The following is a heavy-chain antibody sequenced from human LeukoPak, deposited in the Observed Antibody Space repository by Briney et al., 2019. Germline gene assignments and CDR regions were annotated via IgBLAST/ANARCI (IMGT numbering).Heavy chain of an antibody. CDR1: GYTFTSYG. J-gene: IGHJ5*02. CDR3: ARDQNFRSGYSSSWYSWFDP. V-gene: IGHV1-18*01. CDR2: ISAYNGNT. D-gene: IGHD6-13*01. Sequence: GASVKVSCKASGYTFTSYGISWVRQAPGQGLEWMGWISAYNGNTNYAQKLQGRVTMTTDTSTSTAYMELRSLRSDDTAVYYCARDQNFRSGYSSSWYSWFDPWGQGTLVTVSS.